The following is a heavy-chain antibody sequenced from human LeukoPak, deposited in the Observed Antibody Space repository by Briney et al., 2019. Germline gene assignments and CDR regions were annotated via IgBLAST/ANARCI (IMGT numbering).Heavy chain of an antibody. J-gene: IGHJ3*02. CDR3: ASYKVRRSWAQVFDI. V-gene: IGHV4-59*13. Sequence: SETLSLTCTVSGGSISDYYWNWIRQPPGKGVGCIGYVHCSGSNNYNPSLQSPRTPSIDTPKTQLSLRLSSVTAADTAVYYCASYKVRRSWAQVFDIGGQGTMVTVSS. D-gene: IGHD6-13*01. CDR2: VHCSGSN. CDR1: GGSISDYY.